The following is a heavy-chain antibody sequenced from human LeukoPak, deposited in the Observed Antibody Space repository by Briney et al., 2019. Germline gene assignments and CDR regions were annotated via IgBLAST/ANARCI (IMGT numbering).Heavy chain of an antibody. V-gene: IGHV1-69*05. CDR2: IIPIFGTA. J-gene: IGHJ4*02. CDR3: ASLYSKHASFQGYFDY. Sequence: SVKVSCKVSGYTLTELSMHWVRQAPGQGLEWTGGIIPIFGTANYAQKFQGRVTITTDESTSTAYMELSSLRSEDTAVYYCASLYSKHASFQGYFDYWGQGTLVTASS. CDR1: GYTLTELS. D-gene: IGHD3-16*01.